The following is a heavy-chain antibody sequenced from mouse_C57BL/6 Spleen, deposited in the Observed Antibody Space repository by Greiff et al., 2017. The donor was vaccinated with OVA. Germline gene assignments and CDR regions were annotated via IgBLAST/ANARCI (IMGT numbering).Heavy chain of an antibody. CDR1: GYTFTDYE. D-gene: IGHD1-1*01. Sequence: VQLQQSGAELVRPGASVTLSCKASGYTFTDYEMHWVKQTPVHGLEWIGAIDPETGGTAYNQKFKGKAILTADKSSSTAYMELRSLTSEDSAVYYCTSIYYYGSSYGYFDVWGTGTTVTVSS. CDR3: TSIYYYGSSYGYFDV. CDR2: IDPETGGT. V-gene: IGHV1-15*01. J-gene: IGHJ1*03.